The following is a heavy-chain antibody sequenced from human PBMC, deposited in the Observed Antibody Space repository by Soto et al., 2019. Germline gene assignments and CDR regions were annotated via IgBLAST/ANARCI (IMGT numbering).Heavy chain of an antibody. D-gene: IGHD3-3*01. CDR3: ARDRPLDIDFWRDYFGMDV. Sequence: ASVKVSCKASGYTFTNYAITWVRQAPGQGLEWMGRISAYNGDTNHAQKLQDRVTMTTDTSTSTAFMELRSLRSDDTAVYYCARDRPLDIDFWRDYFGMDVWGQGTTVTVSS. CDR2: ISAYNGDT. CDR1: GYTFTNYA. J-gene: IGHJ6*02. V-gene: IGHV1-18*01.